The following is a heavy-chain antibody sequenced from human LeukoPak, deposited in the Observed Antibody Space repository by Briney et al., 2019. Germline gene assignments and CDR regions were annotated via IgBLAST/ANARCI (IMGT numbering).Heavy chain of an antibody. J-gene: IGHJ1*01. V-gene: IGHV3-21*01. Sequence: GGSLRLSCAASGFTFSSYSMNWVRQAPGKGLEWVSSISSSSSYIYYADSVKGRFTISRDNAKNSLYLQMNSLRAEDTAVYYCARGAHSSGYYYGGYFQHWGQGTLVTVSS. CDR3: ARGAHSSGYYYGGYFQH. CDR2: ISSSSSYI. CDR1: GFTFSSYS. D-gene: IGHD3-22*01.